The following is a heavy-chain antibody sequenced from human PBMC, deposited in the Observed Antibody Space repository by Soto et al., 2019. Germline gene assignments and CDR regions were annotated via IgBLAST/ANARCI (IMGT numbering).Heavy chain of an antibody. J-gene: IGHJ5*02. CDR3: ARDLNSGWYDNWLDP. V-gene: IGHV3-74*01. CDR2: ISSDGSRT. D-gene: IGHD6-19*01. CDR1: GLTFSSYW. Sequence: PGGSLRLSCVASGLTFSSYWMHWVRQAPGKGLVWVSRISSDGSRTNYADSVKGRFTISRDNAKNTLYLQMSSLRAVDTAIYFCARDLNSGWYDNWLDPWGQGTLVTVSS.